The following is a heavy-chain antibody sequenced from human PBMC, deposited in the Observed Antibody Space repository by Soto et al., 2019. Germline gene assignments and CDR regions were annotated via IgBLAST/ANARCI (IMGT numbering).Heavy chain of an antibody. CDR2: ISWNSGSI. CDR1: GFTFDVYA. Sequence: PGGSLRLSCAATGFTFDVYAMHWVRQTPGKGLEWVSGISWNSGSIGYADSVKGRFTISRDNAKNSLYLQMNSLRAEDTALYYCPKAMSGGDSGAAIFDYCGLGA. D-gene: IGHD2-21*02. J-gene: IGHJ4*02. CDR3: PKAMSGGDSGAAIFDY. V-gene: IGHV3-9*01.